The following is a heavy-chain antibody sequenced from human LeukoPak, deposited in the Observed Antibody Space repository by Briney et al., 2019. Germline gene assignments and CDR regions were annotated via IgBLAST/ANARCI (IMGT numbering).Heavy chain of an antibody. Sequence: ASVKVSCKASGYTFTSCDINWVRQASGQGLEWMGWMNPNSGDTGYAQNFQGRVTITRDTSISTAYMKLSSLRSEDTAMYYCTRDMRGAAAADDAFDIWGQGTMVTVSS. CDR3: TRDMRGAAAADDAFDI. V-gene: IGHV1-8*01. CDR1: GYTFTSCD. CDR2: MNPNSGDT. D-gene: IGHD6-13*01. J-gene: IGHJ3*02.